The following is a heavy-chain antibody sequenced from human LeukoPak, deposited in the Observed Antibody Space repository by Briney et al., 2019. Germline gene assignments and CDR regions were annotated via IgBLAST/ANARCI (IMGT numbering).Heavy chain of an antibody. Sequence: PGGSLRLSCAASGFTFSSYSMNWVRQAPGKGLEWVSSISSSSSYIYYADSVRGRFTISRDNAKNSLYLQMNSLRAEDTAVYYCARVPHPNTAMVTFSYGMDVWGQGTTVTVSS. D-gene: IGHD5-18*01. CDR1: GFTFSSYS. J-gene: IGHJ6*02. CDR2: ISSSSSYI. CDR3: ARVPHPNTAMVTFSYGMDV. V-gene: IGHV3-21*01.